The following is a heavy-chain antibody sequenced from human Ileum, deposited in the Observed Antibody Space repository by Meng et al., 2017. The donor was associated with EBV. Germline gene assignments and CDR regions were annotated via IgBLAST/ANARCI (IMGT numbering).Heavy chain of an antibody. Sequence: QLTESGPELVPPPQALSPSAVISGGRVSSDKTAWHWISQSPSRGLEWLGRTYRRSRWYYDYALSVKSRINISPDTFKNQVSLQLNSVTDEDTGIYYCATSRIAKFDRWGQGTLVTVSS. J-gene: IGHJ5*02. CDR1: GGRVSSDKTA. CDR2: TYRRSRWYY. V-gene: IGHV6-1*01. CDR3: ATSRIAKFDR.